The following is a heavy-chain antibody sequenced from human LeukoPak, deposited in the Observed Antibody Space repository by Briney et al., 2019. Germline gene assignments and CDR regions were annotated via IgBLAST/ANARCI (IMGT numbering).Heavy chain of an antibody. CDR2: ISAYNGDT. Sequence: ASVKVSCKASGYTFTNYGITWVRPAPGQGLEWMGWISAYNGDTHYAQKLQGRVAMTTDTSTRTVYMELRSLRHDDTAVYYCARGLDLGSRGYYYFDYHYYYMDVWGKGTTVAVSS. D-gene: IGHD3-22*01. CDR1: GYTFTNYG. J-gene: IGHJ6*03. CDR3: ARGLDLGSRGYYYFDYHYYYMDV. V-gene: IGHV1-18*01.